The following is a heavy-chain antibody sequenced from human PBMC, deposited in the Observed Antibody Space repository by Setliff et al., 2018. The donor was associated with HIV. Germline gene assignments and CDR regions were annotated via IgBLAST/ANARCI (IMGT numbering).Heavy chain of an antibody. J-gene: IGHJ4*02. CDR2: IYASGSA. V-gene: IGHV4-61*09. CDR1: GDFMFRPNYY. Sequence: SETLSLTCTVSGDFMFRPNYYLSWIRQPAGRGLEWLGHIYASGSANLHPFFRSRVTISDDTSKNQFSLTLASVTVADTAVYYCARDRFGVPGDSWGQGMPVTVS. CDR3: ARDRFGVPGDS. D-gene: IGHD3-16*01.